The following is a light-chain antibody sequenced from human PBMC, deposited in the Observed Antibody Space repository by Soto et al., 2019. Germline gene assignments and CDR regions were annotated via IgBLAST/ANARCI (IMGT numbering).Light chain of an antibody. J-gene: IGKJ3*01. V-gene: IGKV3-20*01. CDR3: QQYGSSQFT. CDR2: GAS. CDR1: QSVSSSY. Sequence: EIVLTQSPGTLSLSPGERATLSCRASQSVSSSYLAWYQQKPGQAPRLLIYGASSRATGIPDRFGGSGSGTDFTLTISRLEPEDFAVYYCQQYGSSQFTFGPGTKVDIK.